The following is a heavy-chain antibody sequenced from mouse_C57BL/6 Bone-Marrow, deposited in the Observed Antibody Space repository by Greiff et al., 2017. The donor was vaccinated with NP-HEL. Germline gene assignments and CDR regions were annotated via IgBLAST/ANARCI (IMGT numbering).Heavy chain of an antibody. Sequence: EVKLVESGGGLVQPGGSLKLSCAASGFTFSDYYMYWVRQTPEKRLEWVAYISNGGGSTYYPDTVKGRFTISRDNAKNTLYLQMSRLKSEDTAMYYCARHEPAYGSSIDYWGQGTTLTVSS. CDR2: ISNGGGST. D-gene: IGHD1-1*01. CDR3: ARHEPAYGSSIDY. J-gene: IGHJ2*01. V-gene: IGHV5-12*01. CDR1: GFTFSDYY.